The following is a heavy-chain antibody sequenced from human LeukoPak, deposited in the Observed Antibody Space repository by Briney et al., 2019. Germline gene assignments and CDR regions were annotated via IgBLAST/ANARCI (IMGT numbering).Heavy chain of an antibody. Sequence: PGGSLRLSCAASGLTVSSSYMSWVRQAPGKGLEWVSIIYIGDNPHYADSVKGRFTISRHNSKNTLYLQMNNLRAEDTAVYYCARDYYDSSGYPLDYWGQGTLVTVSS. CDR2: IYIGDNP. V-gene: IGHV3-53*04. J-gene: IGHJ4*02. CDR1: GLTVSSSY. CDR3: ARDYYDSSGYPLDY. D-gene: IGHD3-22*01.